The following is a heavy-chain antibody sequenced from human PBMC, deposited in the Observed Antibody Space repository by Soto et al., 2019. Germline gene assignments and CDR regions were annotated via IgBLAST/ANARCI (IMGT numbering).Heavy chain of an antibody. V-gene: IGHV3-23*01. CDR1: GFTFSSYA. D-gene: IGHD6-19*01. J-gene: IGHJ4*02. CDR2: ISNSGGST. Sequence: EVQLLESGGGLVQTGGSLRLSCAASGFTFSSYAMSWVRQAPGKGLEWVSGISNSGGSTDYADSVKGRFTISRDNSKNTLYMQMTRLIAEDTAVCYGAKNPTSSGWYYCDYWGQGTLVTVSS. CDR3: AKNPTSSGWYYCDY.